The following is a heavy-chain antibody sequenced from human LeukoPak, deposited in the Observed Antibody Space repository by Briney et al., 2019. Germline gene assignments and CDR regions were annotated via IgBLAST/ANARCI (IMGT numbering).Heavy chain of an antibody. CDR2: TYYRSKWYN. CDR1: GSRFSINSDA. D-gene: IGHD4-17*01. Sequence: SHTLSLTFAISGSRFSINSDAWNWISQSPARGLEWLGTTYYRSKWYNDYAVSVKSRITINPDTSKNQFSLQLNSVTPEDTAVYYCAAGDYGDYVGAFDIWGQGTMVTVSS. J-gene: IGHJ3*02. CDR3: AAGDYGDYVGAFDI. V-gene: IGHV6-1*01.